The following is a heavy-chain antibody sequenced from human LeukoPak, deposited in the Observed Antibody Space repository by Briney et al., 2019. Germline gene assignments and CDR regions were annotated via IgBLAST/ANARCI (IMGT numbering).Heavy chain of an antibody. D-gene: IGHD1-1*01. CDR3: AKPRAMTTGVGRYFDL. CDR1: GFTFTSYG. V-gene: IGHV3-23*01. J-gene: IGHJ2*01. Sequence: GGSLRLSCGASGFTFTSYGMSWIRQAPGKGLEWVSAISGGGENTYYGDSVKGRFTISRDNSKNTLYLQMNSLRAEDTATYYCAKPRAMTTGVGRYFDLWGRGTLVTVSS. CDR2: ISGGGENT.